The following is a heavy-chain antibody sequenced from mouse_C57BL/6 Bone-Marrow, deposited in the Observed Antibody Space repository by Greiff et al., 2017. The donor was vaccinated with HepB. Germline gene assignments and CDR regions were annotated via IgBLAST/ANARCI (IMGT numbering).Heavy chain of an antibody. V-gene: IGHV2-2*01. Sequence: VQLQQSGPGLVQPSQSLSITCTVSGFSLTSYGVHWVRQSPGKGLEWLGVIWSGGSTDYNAAFISRLSISKDNSKSQVFLKMNSLQADDTAIYYCARSDYDGAWFAYWGQGTLVTVSA. CDR3: ARSDYDGAWFAY. CDR2: IWSGGST. J-gene: IGHJ3*01. CDR1: GFSLTSYG. D-gene: IGHD2-4*01.